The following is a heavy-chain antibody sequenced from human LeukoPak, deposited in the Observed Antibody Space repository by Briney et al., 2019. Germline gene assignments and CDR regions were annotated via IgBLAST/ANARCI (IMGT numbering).Heavy chain of an antibody. D-gene: IGHD3-22*01. J-gene: IGHJ5*02. CDR1: GGTFSSYA. V-gene: IGHV1-69*04. CDR2: IIPIFGIA. CDR3: ASDLRHGGSGCQRDNWFDP. Sequence: ASVKVSCKDSGGTFSSYAISWVGQAPGQGIGWMGRIIPIFGIANYAQKLQGRVTITANKATSTAYMELSSLRSEDTAGYYWASDLRHGGSGCQRDNWFDPWSQGTLVTVSS.